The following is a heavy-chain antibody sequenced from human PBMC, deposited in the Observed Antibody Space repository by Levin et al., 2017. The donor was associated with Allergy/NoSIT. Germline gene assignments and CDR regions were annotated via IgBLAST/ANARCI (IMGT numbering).Heavy chain of an antibody. CDR3: AREGLRWLQLAVDY. D-gene: IGHD5-24*01. V-gene: IGHV3-30-3*01. CDR1: GFTFSSYA. CDR2: ISYDGSNK. Sequence: GGSLRLSCAASGFTFSSYAMHWVRQAPGKGLEWVAVISYDGSNKYYADSVKGRFTVSRDNSKNTLYLQMNSLRAEDTAVYYCAREGLRWLQLAVDYWGQGTLVTVSS. J-gene: IGHJ4*02.